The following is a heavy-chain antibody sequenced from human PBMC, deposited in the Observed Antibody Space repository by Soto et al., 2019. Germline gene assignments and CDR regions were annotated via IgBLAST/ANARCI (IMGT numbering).Heavy chain of an antibody. CDR2: IHHRGIT. J-gene: IGHJ4*02. CDR3: ARGGYNYALGDS. D-gene: IGHD5-18*01. CDR1: CLLRRGCFH. Sequence: QVQPEEAGPGLVEPFQTPFLPRHFPCCLLRRGCFHLSRNRPHPGKGLEWIGYIHHRGITYYNLSLKSRVTISVDTSKNQFSLKLTSVTAADTAVYFCARGGYNYALGDSWGQGTLVTVSS. V-gene: IGHV4-31*03.